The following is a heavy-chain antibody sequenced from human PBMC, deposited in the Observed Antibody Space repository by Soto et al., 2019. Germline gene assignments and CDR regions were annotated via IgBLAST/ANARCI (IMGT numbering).Heavy chain of an antibody. CDR2: IYYSGDT. D-gene: IGHD3-3*01. V-gene: IGHV4-30-4*01. Sequence: NPAEPLSLTCTASVATINSEVVYWRRICNSAGKGLEWIGYIYYSGDTYYNPSLKSRVIISVDTSKNQFSLKLSSVSAADTAVYYCARAGRQSGYHTAGWLDPWGQGTLVTVS. CDR3: ARAGRQSGYHTAGWLDP. CDR1: VATINSEVVY. J-gene: IGHJ5*02.